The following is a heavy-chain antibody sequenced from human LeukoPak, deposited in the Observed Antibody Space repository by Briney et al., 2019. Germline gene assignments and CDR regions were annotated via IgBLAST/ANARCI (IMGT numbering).Heavy chain of an antibody. CDR2: IIPTFGTA. J-gene: IGHJ4*02. Sequence: GASVKVSCKASGCTFSSYAISWVRQAPGQGLEWMGGIIPTFGTANYAQKFQGRVTITADKSTSTAYQELSSLRYEDTAVYYCASTLIEGCSGCQNPGVYWGQGTLVTVSS. CDR3: ASTLIEGCSGCQNPGVY. CDR1: GCTFSSYA. V-gene: IGHV1-69*06. D-gene: IGHD6-19*01.